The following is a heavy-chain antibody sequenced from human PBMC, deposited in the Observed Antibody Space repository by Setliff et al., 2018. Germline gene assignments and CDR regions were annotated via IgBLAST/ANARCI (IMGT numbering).Heavy chain of an antibody. Sequence: PGGSLRLSCAASGFGFSSYAMNWVRQAPGKGLQWVSNINAGGYNTYYADSVKGRFTISRDNSKNTVYLQMNSLRAEDTAVYYCARTYCSDTSCYDYYYYMDVWGKGTTVTVSS. CDR2: INAGGYNT. V-gene: IGHV3-23*01. CDR3: ARTYCSDTSCYDYYYYMDV. J-gene: IGHJ6*03. D-gene: IGHD2-2*01. CDR1: GFGFSSYA.